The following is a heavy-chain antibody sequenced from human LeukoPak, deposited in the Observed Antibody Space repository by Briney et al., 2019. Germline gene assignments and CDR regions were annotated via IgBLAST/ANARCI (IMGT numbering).Heavy chain of an antibody. J-gene: IGHJ5*02. CDR2: ISGSGGST. CDR1: GFTFSSYA. CDR3: AKDHQLPPNNWFDP. Sequence: GGSLRLPCAASGFTFSSYAMSWVRQAPGKGLEWVSAISGSGGSTYYADSVKGRFTISRDNSKNTLYLQMNSLRAEDTAVYYCAKDHQLPPNNWFDPWGQGTLVTVSS. V-gene: IGHV3-23*01. D-gene: IGHD2-2*01.